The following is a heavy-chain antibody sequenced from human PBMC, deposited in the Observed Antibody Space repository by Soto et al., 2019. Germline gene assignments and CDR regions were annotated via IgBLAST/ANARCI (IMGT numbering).Heavy chain of an antibody. J-gene: IGHJ2*01. CDR3: AIPKYGGNSPRYGYFDL. CDR2: IIPIFGTA. D-gene: IGHD2-21*02. CDR1: GGTFSSYA. Sequence: QVQLVQSGAEVKKPGSSVKVSCKASGGTFSSYAISWVRQAPGQGLEWMGGIIPIFGTANYAQKFQGRVRISAXXSXSXXYMELGSLRSEDAAVYECAIPKYGGNSPRYGYFDLWGRGTLVTVSS. V-gene: IGHV1-69*12.